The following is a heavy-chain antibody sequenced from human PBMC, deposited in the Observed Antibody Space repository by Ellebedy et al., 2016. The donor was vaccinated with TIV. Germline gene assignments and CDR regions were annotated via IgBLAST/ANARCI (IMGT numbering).Heavy chain of an antibody. CDR3: VRARKGYIAEAGGYFDY. CDR1: GRSVSTITYY. Sequence: SETLSLTCAVSGRSVSTITYYWGWIRQPPGTGLELIGYAYSSGGATYNPSLKSRVSLSIDTSKNQFSLKLNSVTAADTATYYCVRARKGYIAEAGGYFDYWGLGTLVTVSS. D-gene: IGHD6-13*01. CDR2: AYSSGGA. J-gene: IGHJ4*02. V-gene: IGHV4-61*01.